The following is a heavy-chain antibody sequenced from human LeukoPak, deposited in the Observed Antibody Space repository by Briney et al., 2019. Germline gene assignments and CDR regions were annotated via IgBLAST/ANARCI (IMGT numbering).Heavy chain of an antibody. Sequence: ASVKVSCKASGYTFTDYYIHWVRQAPGQGLEWMSWINPNSGGTYYAQNFHDRITLTRDTSISTAYMKLSRLRSDDTAIYYCARANALYCSSTSCLFDYWGQGTLVTVSS. CDR2: INPNSGGT. D-gene: IGHD2-2*01. CDR3: ARANALYCSSTSCLFDY. CDR1: GYTFTDYY. V-gene: IGHV1-2*02. J-gene: IGHJ4*02.